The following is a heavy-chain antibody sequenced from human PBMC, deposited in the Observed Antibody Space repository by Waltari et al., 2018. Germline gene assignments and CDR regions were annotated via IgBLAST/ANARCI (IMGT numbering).Heavy chain of an antibody. V-gene: IGHV1-2*02. D-gene: IGHD3-22*01. CDR3: ARVLSYYYDSSGYYFDY. CDR1: GYPFTDYY. J-gene: IGHJ4*02. Sequence: QVQLVQSGAEVKKPGASVRVSCKASGYPFTDYYIHWVRQAPGQGLEWMGWINPNSGGTNYAQKFQGRVTMTRDTSISTASMELSRLRSDDTAVYYCARVLSYYYDSSGYYFDYWGQGTLVTVSS. CDR2: INPNSGGT.